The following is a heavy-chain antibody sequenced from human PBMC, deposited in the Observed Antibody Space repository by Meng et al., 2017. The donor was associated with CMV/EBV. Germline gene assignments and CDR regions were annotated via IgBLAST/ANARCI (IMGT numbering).Heavy chain of an antibody. D-gene: IGHD4-23*01. CDR3: ARARLTMVVTPY. V-gene: IGHV1-2*02. Sequence: SCKASGYTFNGYYMHWVRQAPGQGLEWMGWINPNSGGTNYAQKFQGRVTMTRDTSISTAYMELSRLRSDDTAVYYCARARLTMVVTPYWGQGTLVTVSS. J-gene: IGHJ4*02. CDR1: GYTFNGYY. CDR2: INPNSGGT.